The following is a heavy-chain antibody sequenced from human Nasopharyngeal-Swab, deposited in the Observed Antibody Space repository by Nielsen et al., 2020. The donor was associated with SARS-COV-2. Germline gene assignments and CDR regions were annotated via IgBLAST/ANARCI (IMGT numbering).Heavy chain of an antibody. CDR1: NFTFSSYG. CDR2: IAYDGSNT. J-gene: IGHJ4*02. D-gene: IGHD6-19*01. CDR3: ARDEGFTTGWYLSYYFDY. V-gene: IGHV3-30*03. Sequence: GESLKISCAASNFTFSSYGLHWVRQAPGKGLEWVAVIAYDGSNTYYADSVKGRFTISRDNSNTMLFLQMNSLRAEDTALYYCARDEGFTTGWYLSYYFDYWGQGTLVTVSS.